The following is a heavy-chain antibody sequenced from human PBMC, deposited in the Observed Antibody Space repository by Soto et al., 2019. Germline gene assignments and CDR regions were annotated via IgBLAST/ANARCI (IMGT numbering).Heavy chain of an antibody. J-gene: IGHJ4*02. CDR3: ARDLDSLVAVAGTCYFDY. V-gene: IGHV1-46*01. D-gene: IGHD6-19*01. CDR1: GYTFTNFF. CDR2: INPGGGST. Sequence: QVQLVQSGAEVKGPGASVKISCKASGYTFTNFFIHWVRQAPGQGLEWMGIINPGGGSTDYAQKFKGRVTLTRDASTNTVHMELSSLRSEDTAVYYCARDLDSLVAVAGTCYFDYWGQGTLVTVSS.